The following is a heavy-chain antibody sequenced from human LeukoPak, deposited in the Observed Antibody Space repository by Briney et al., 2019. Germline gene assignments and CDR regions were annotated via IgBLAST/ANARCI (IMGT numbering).Heavy chain of an antibody. CDR3: AKEPAAGIDY. CDR1: GFTVSSSY. CDR2: ISGSGGST. Sequence: GGSLRLSCAASGFTVSSSYISWVRQAPGKGLEWVSTISGSGGSTYYADSVKGRFTISRDNSKNTLYLQMNSLRAEDTAVYYCAKEPAAGIDYWGQGTLVTVSS. V-gene: IGHV3-23*01. D-gene: IGHD6-25*01. J-gene: IGHJ4*02.